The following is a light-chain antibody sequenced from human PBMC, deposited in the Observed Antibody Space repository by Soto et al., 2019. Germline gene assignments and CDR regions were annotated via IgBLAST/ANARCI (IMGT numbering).Light chain of an antibody. V-gene: IGKV2-30*01. CDR2: RAS. CDR3: MQGTHWPPT. CDR1: QSIVYSDGNAY. J-gene: IGKJ1*01. Sequence: DVVMTQSPLSLSVTLGQPASISCRSSQSIVYSDGNAYLNWFQQRPGQSPRRLIYRASNRDSGVPDRFRGSGSGADFTLQISRVEAEYVGVYCCMQGTHWPPTFGRGTRVEIK.